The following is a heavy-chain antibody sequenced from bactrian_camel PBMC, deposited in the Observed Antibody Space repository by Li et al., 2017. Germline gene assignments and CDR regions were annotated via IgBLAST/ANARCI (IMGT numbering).Heavy chain of an antibody. V-gene: IGHV3S53*01. CDR2: RSSTSGNT. Sequence: HVQLVESGGGSVQAGGSLRLSCAASASANSRNCVGWFRQAPGKEREGVAARSSTSGNTDYADSVKGRFTISKDKDKTILYLQMNSLKPEDTAMYYCAGGAYGSTGLLATTYGAWGQGTQVTVS. J-gene: IGHJ6*01. CDR3: AGGAYGSTGLLATTYGA. CDR1: ASANSRNC. D-gene: IGHD4*01.